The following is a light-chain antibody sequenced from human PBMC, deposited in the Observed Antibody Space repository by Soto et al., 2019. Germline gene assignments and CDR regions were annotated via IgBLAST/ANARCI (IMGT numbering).Light chain of an antibody. CDR3: QKYNSAPLT. V-gene: IGKV1-27*01. Sequence: DIQVTRSPFSPAGSVGVRVTITCRASQGISNYLAWYQQKPGKVPKLLIYAASTLQSGVPSRFSGSGSGTDFTLTISSLQPEDVATYYCQKYNSAPLTFGQGTKVDIK. CDR1: QGISNY. J-gene: IGKJ1*01. CDR2: AAS.